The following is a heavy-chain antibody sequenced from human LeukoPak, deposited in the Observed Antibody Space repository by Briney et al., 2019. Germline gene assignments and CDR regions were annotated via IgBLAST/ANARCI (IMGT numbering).Heavy chain of an antibody. J-gene: IGHJ4*02. Sequence: SVKVSCKASGGTFSSYAISWVRQAPGRGLEWMGGIIPIFGTANYAQKFQGRVTITADESTSTAYMELSSLRSEDTAVYYCARGLVYYDILRNYFDYWGQGTLVTVSS. CDR2: IIPIFGTA. CDR3: ARGLVYYDILRNYFDY. D-gene: IGHD3-9*01. V-gene: IGHV1-69*01. CDR1: GGTFSSYA.